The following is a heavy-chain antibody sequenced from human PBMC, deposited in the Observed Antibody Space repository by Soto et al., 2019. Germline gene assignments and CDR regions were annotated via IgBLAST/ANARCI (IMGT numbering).Heavy chain of an antibody. V-gene: IGHV3-53*01. CDR2: LYSGGRI. D-gene: IGHD5-18*01. J-gene: IGHJ6*02. CDR1: GFTVSDNY. Sequence: EAQLVESGGGLIQPGGSLILSCAASGFTVSDNYITWVRQAPGKGLEWVSLLYSGGRIYYADSVMGRFTISRDTSKNTIYLQMNSLRTEDTAVYYCAKSDPGYAYGLNVWGQGTTVTVSS. CDR3: AKSDPGYAYGLNV.